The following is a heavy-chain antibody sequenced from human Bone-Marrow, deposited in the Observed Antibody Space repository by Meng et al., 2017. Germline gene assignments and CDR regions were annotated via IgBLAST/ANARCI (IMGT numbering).Heavy chain of an antibody. CDR1: GFNVNSNY. V-gene: IGHV3-23*01. CDR2: INWNGGST. CDR3: AKVSTGSYYGYYFDY. J-gene: IGHJ4*02. Sequence: GESLKISCAGSGFNVNSNYMSWVRQAPGKGLEWVSGINWNGGSTGYADSVKGRFTISRDNSKNTLSLQMNSLRADDTAVYYCAKVSTGSYYGYYFDYWGQGTLVTVSS. D-gene: IGHD1-26*01.